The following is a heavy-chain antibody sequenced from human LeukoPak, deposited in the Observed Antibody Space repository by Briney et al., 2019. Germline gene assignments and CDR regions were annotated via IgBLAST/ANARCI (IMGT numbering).Heavy chain of an antibody. J-gene: IGHJ4*02. D-gene: IGHD6-19*01. CDR1: RFSFRDFA. CDR3: AKDSRRVSGWYYFDY. V-gene: IGHV3-23*01. CDR2: IVDSGDRA. Sequence: GRSLSPSCAASRFSFRDFAISSVREAPGKGVEWVSAIVDSGDRAYYANSVKAWLTISRDNSKNTLYLQMNSLRAEDTAVYNCAKDSRRVSGWYYFDYWGQGTLVTVSS.